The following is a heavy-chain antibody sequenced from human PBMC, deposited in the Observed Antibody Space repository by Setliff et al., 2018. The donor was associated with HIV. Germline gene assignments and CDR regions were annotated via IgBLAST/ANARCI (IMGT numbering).Heavy chain of an antibody. Sequence: SETLSLTCTVSGYSISSGYYWGWIRQPPGKGLEWIGSIYHSGSTYYNPSLKSRVTISVDTSKNQFSLKLSSVTAADTAVYYCARDYGSGSNNGYWGQGTLVTVSS. J-gene: IGHJ4*02. CDR3: ARDYGSGSNNGY. CDR1: GYSISSGYY. D-gene: IGHD3-10*01. CDR2: IYHSGST. V-gene: IGHV4-38-2*02.